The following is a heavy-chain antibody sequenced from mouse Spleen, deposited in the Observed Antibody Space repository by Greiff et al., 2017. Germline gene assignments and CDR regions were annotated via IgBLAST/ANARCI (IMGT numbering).Heavy chain of an antibody. Sequence: VQLQQSGPELVKPGASVKISCKASGYAFSSSWMNWVKQRPGKGLAWIGRIYPADGDTNYNGKFKGKATLTADKSSSTAYMQLSSLTSEDSAVYFCARTIYYEYDVFDYWGQGTTRTVSS. CDR1: GYAFSSSW. D-gene: IGHD2-4*01. CDR2: IYPADGDT. CDR3: ARTIYYEYDVFDY. V-gene: IGHV1-82*01. J-gene: IGHJ2*01.